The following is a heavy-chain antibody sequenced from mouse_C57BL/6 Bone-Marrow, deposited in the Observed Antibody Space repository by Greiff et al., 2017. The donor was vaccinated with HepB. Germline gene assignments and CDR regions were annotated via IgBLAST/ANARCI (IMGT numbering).Heavy chain of an antibody. Sequence: VQLVESGPGLVAPSQSLSITCTVSGFSLTSYAISWVRQPPGKGLEWLGVIWTGGGTNYNSALKSRLSISKDNSKSQVFLKMNSLQTDDTARYYCATLITTVVGRTCRDYWGQGTSVTVSS. CDR2: IWTGGGT. V-gene: IGHV2-9-1*01. CDR3: ATLITTVVGRTCRDY. J-gene: IGHJ4*01. CDR1: GFSLTSYA. D-gene: IGHD1-1*01.